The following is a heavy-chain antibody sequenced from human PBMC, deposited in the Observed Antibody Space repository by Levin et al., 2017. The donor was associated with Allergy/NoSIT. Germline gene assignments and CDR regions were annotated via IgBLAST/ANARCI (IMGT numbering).Heavy chain of an antibody. D-gene: IGHD3-9*01. CDR1: GFTFSSYA. J-gene: IGHJ4*02. CDR3: ARDSLILRYFDWLLYRSPPDY. Sequence: GGSLRLSCAASGFTFSSYAMHWVRQAPGKGLEWVAVISYDGSNKYYADSVKGRFTISRDNSKNTLYLQMNSLRAEDTAVYYCARDSLILRYFDWLLYRSPPDYWGQGTLVTVSS. V-gene: IGHV3-30-3*01. CDR2: ISYDGSNK.